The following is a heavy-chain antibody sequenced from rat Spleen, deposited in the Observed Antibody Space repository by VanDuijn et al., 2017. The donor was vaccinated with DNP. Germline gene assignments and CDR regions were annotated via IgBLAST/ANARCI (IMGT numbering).Heavy chain of an antibody. J-gene: IGHJ2*01. Sequence: EVQLVESGGDLVQPGRSLKLSCVASGLTFNNYWMAWIRQVPGKGLEWVASITINGGSTYYPDSVKGRFTISRDNAKSTLYLQMSSLRSEDMATYYCARWGGDYFDYWGQGVMVTVSS. CDR1: GLTFNNYW. V-gene: IGHV5-31*01. CDR3: ARWGGDYFDY. CDR2: ITINGGST.